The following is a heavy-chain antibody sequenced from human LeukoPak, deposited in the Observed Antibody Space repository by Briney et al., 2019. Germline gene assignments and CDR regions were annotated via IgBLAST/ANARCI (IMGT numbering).Heavy chain of an antibody. CDR2: MNPNSGNT. V-gene: IGHV1-8*01. D-gene: IGHD6-13*01. CDR3: ARRDGSSWDQEHYYMDV. J-gene: IGHJ6*03. CDR1: GYTFTSYD. Sequence: GASVKVSCKASGYTFTSYDINWVRQATGQGLEWMGWMNPNSGNTGYAQKFQGRVTMTRNTSISTAYMELCSLRSEDTAVYYCARRDGSSWDQEHYYMDVWGKGTTVTVSS.